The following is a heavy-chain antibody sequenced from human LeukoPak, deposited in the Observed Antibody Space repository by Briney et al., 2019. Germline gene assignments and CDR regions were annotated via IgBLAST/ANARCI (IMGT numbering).Heavy chain of an antibody. CDR1: GFTLSSYA. D-gene: IGHD6-25*01. CDR3: AKSGNTETVDY. V-gene: IGHV3-23*01. Sequence: GGSLRLSCAASGFTLSSYAMSWVRQTPGKGLECVSTIRDSDGRTYYADSVEGRFTISRNNSTNTLYLQMNSLRAGNTAIYYGAKSGNTETVDYWGQGTLVTVSS. J-gene: IGHJ4*02. CDR2: IRDSDGRT.